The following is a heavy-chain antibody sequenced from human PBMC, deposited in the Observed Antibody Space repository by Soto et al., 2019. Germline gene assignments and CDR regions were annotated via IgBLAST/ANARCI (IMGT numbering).Heavy chain of an antibody. CDR2: ISYDGSNK. CDR1: GFTFSSYG. CDR3: AKDLSSGWSY. V-gene: IGHV3-30*18. Sequence: PGGSLSLSCAASGFTFSSYGMHWVRQAPGKGLEWVAVISYDGSNKYYADSVKGRFTISRDNSKNTLYLQMNSLRAEDTAVYYCAKDLSSGWSYWGQGTLVTVSS. J-gene: IGHJ4*02. D-gene: IGHD6-19*01.